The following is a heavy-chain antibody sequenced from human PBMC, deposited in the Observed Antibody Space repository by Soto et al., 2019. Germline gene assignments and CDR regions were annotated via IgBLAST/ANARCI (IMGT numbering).Heavy chain of an antibody. CDR1: GFTFNNYW. CDR3: VRDHLGYCRSERCNWAEYFDY. J-gene: IGHJ4*02. D-gene: IGHD2-2*01. V-gene: IGHV3-7*04. Sequence: GGSLRLSCVASGFTFNNYWMSWVRQAPGKGLEWVANIKQDGSENWYVDSVKGRFIISRDNAKNSLYLQMDSLRAEDTAVYYCVRDHLGYCRSERCNWAEYFDYWGQGTVVTVSS. CDR2: IKQDGSEN.